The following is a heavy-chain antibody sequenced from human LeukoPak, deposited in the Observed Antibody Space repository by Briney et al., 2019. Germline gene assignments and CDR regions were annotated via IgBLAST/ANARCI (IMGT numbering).Heavy chain of an antibody. J-gene: IGHJ4*02. V-gene: IGHV4-34*01. D-gene: IGHD3-22*01. CDR2: INHSGST. CDR1: GGSFSGYY. Sequence: SETLSLTCAVYGGSFSGYYWSWIRQPPGKGLEWIGEINHSGSTNYNPSLKSRVTISVDTSKNQFSLKLSSVTAADTAVYYCARGKDSSFRWGWEKGKLFDYWGQGTLVTVSS. CDR3: ARGKDSSFRWGWEKGKLFDY.